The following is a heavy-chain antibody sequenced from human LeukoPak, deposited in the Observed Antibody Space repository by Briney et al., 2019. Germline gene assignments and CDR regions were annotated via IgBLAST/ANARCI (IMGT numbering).Heavy chain of an antibody. CDR1: GFTFSNYA. J-gene: IGHJ4*02. V-gene: IGHV3-23*01. Sequence: GALRLSCAASGFTFSNYAMSWVRQAPGKGLEWVSGISGSGASTYYADSVKGRFTISRDNSKNTLYLQIKSLRAEDTAVYYCATGFVLGYWGQGTLVTVSS. D-gene: IGHD6-6*01. CDR2: ISGSGAST. CDR3: ATGFVLGY.